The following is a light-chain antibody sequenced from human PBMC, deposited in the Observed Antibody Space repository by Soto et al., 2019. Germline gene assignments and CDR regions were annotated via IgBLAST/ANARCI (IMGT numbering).Light chain of an antibody. CDR3: QQLNKYPVT. V-gene: IGKV1-9*01. CDR2: DAS. CDR1: QDIGNY. Sequence: IQLTQSPSSLSASVGDRVTISCRASQDIGNYLAWYQQKPGEAPKLLIYDASTLQSGVPLRFGGSGSGTDFTLTISRLQPEDFATYYCQQLNKYPVTFGQGTRLEIK. J-gene: IGKJ5*01.